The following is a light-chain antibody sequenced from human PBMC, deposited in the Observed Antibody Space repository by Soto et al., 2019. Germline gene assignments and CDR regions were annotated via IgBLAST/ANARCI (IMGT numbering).Light chain of an antibody. J-gene: IGKJ5*01. CDR3: QQAHSVPIT. CDR2: AVS. CDR1: QGISSW. V-gene: IGKV1-12*01. Sequence: DIQMTQSPSSVSASVGDRVTITCRARQGISSWLAWYQQKPGKAPKLLIYAVSRLQSGVPSRFSGSGSGTDFTLTISSLTPEDFAPYYCQQAHSVPITFGQGPRLEIK.